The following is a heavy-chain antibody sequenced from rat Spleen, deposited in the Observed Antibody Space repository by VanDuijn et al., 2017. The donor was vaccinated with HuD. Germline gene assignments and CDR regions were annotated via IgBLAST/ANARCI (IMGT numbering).Heavy chain of an antibody. CDR3: VRHEFYSTDGHYFDY. CDR2: ISTGGGNT. Sequence: EVQLVESGGGLVQPGRSMKLSCAVSGFTFSNYYMAWVRQAPTKGLEWVASISTGGGNTYYGESVKGRFTISRDNAKSTLYVQMDSLRSEDTAIYYCVRHEFYSTDGHYFDYWGQGVMVTVSS. J-gene: IGHJ2*01. CDR1: GFTFSNYY. V-gene: IGHV5-25*01. D-gene: IGHD1-6*01.